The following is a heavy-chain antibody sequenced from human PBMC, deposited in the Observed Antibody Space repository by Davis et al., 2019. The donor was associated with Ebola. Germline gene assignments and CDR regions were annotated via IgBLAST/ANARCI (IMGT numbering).Heavy chain of an antibody. J-gene: IGHJ5*02. CDR2: IYYSGST. V-gene: IGHV4-59*01. CDR3: ARAIAVAGTWVIAWFDP. CDR1: GGSISSYY. D-gene: IGHD6-19*01. Sequence: SETLSLTCTVSGGSISSYYWSWIRQPPGKGLEWIGYIYYSGSTNYNPSLKSRVTISVDTSKNQFSLKLSSVTAADTAVYYCARAIAVAGTWVIAWFDPWGQGILVTVSS.